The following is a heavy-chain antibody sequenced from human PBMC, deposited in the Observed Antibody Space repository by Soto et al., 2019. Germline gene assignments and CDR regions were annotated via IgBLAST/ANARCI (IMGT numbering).Heavy chain of an antibody. V-gene: IGHV1-69*02. D-gene: IGHD5-18*01. Sequence: QVQLVQSGAEVKKPGSSVKVSCKASGGTFSSYTISWVRQAPGQGLEWMGRIIPILGIANYAQKFQGRVTITAVKSTSTAYMELSSLRSEDTAVYYCARSGYSYGEKYYGMDVWGQGTTVTVSS. J-gene: IGHJ6*02. CDR1: GGTFSSYT. CDR2: IIPILGIA. CDR3: ARSGYSYGEKYYGMDV.